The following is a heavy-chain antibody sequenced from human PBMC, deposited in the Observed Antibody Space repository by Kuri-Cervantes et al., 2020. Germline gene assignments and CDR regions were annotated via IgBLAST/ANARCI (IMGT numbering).Heavy chain of an antibody. Sequence: GESLKISCAASGFTFSSYWMAWVRQAPGKGLEWVAMIKKDGSDGYYVDSVKGRFTISRDNVINSLFLQINSLRAEDSAVYYCARGPLDGYIPYWGQGTLVTVSS. J-gene: IGHJ4*02. V-gene: IGHV3-7*03. CDR3: ARGPLDGYIPY. CDR2: IKKDGSDG. D-gene: IGHD5-24*01. CDR1: GFTFSSYW.